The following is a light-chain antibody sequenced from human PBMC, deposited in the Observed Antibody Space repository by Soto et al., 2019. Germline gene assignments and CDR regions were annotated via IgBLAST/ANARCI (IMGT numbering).Light chain of an antibody. CDR1: QSVSSSH. V-gene: IGKV3-15*01. J-gene: IGKJ1*01. Sequence: EVELTQSPGTLSLSPGERATLSCRASQSVSSSHMAWYQQKRGQAPRLLIYGASTRATGIPARFSGSGSGTDFTLTISSLQSEDFAVYYCQQYNNWPPWTFGQGTKVDIK. CDR2: GAS. CDR3: QQYNNWPPWT.